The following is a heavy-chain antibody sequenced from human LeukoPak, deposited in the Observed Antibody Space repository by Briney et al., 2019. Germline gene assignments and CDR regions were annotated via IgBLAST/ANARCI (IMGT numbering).Heavy chain of an antibody. Sequence: SGTLSLTCTVSGGSISSYYWSWIRQPPGKGLEWIGYIYYSGSTNYNPSLKSRVTISVDTSKNQFSLKLSSVTAADTAVYYCAGLRYFDLRFDYWGQGTLVTVSS. D-gene: IGHD3-9*01. CDR1: GGSISSYY. J-gene: IGHJ4*02. CDR2: IYYSGST. V-gene: IGHV4-59*01. CDR3: AGLRYFDLRFDY.